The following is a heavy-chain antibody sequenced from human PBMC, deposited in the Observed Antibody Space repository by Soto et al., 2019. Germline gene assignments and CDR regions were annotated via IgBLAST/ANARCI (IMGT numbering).Heavy chain of an antibody. J-gene: IGHJ3*02. V-gene: IGHV4-4*02. CDR1: GGSISSSNW. CDR2: IYHSGST. D-gene: IGHD3-3*01. Sequence: SETLSLTCAVSGGSISSSNWWSWVRQPPGKGLEWIGEIYHSGSTDYNPSLKSRVTISVDKSKNQFSLKLSSVTAADTAVYYCARFRFLEWFDAFDIWGQGTMVTVSS. CDR3: ARFRFLEWFDAFDI.